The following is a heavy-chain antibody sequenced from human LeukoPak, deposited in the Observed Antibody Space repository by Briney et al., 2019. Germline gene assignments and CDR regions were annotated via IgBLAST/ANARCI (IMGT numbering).Heavy chain of an antibody. J-gene: IGHJ4*02. D-gene: IGHD1-1*01. Sequence: GGSLRLSCAASGFTFSDYYMSWIRQAPGKGLEWVSSISSSSSYMYYADSVKGRFTISRDNAKNSLYLQLNSLRAEDTAVYYCARGGSGNWNAPFDYWGQGILVTVSS. CDR3: ARGGSGNWNAPFDY. CDR1: GFTFSDYY. CDR2: ISSSSSYM. V-gene: IGHV3-11*06.